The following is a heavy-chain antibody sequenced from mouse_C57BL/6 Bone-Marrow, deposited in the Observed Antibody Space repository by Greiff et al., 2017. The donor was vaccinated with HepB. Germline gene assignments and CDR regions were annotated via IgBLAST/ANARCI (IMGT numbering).Heavy chain of an antibody. Sequence: EVQGVESGGGLVQPKGSLKLSCAASGFSFNTYAMNWVRQAPGKGLEWVARIRSKSNNYATYYADSVKDRLTISRDDSESMLYLQMNNLKTEDTAMYYCVRHGGHGSSPYAMDYWGQGTSVTVSS. D-gene: IGHD1-1*01. V-gene: IGHV10-1*01. CDR1: GFSFNTYA. J-gene: IGHJ4*01. CDR2: IRSKSNNYAT. CDR3: VRHGGHGSSPYAMDY.